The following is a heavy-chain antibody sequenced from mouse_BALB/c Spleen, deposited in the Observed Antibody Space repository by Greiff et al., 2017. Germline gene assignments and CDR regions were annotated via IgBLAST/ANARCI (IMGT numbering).Heavy chain of an antibody. CDR1: GFTFSDFY. J-gene: IGHJ3*01. Sequence: DVMLVESGGGLVQPGGSLRLSCATSGFTFSDFYMEWVRQPPGKRLEWIAASRNKANDYTTEYSASVKGRFIVSRDTSQSILYLQMNALRAEDTAIYYCARAYYGNRGFAYWGQGTLVTVSA. CDR2: SRNKANDYTT. D-gene: IGHD2-10*01. CDR3: ARAYYGNRGFAY. V-gene: IGHV7-1*02.